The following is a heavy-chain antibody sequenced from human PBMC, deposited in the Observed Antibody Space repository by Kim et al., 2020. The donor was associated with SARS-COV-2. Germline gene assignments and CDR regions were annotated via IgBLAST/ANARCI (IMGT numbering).Heavy chain of an antibody. D-gene: IGHD2-2*01. Sequence: GGSLRLSCAASGFTFSSYSMNWVRQAPGKGLEWVSSISSSSSYIYYADSVKGRFTISRDNAKNSLYLQMNSLRAEDTAVYYCARAQVLPGVWLVVPRGGMXVWGQGTXVTVSS. CDR2: ISSSSSYI. V-gene: IGHV3-21*01. CDR1: GFTFSSYS. CDR3: ARAQVLPGVWLVVPRGGMXV. J-gene: IGHJ6*02.